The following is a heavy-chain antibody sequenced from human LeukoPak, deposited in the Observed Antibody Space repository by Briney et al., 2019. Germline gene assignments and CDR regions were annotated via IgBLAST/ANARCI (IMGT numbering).Heavy chain of an antibody. D-gene: IGHD6-13*01. V-gene: IGHV1-2*02. Sequence: ASVKVSCKASGYTFTGYYMQRVRQAPGQGLEWMGWINPNSGGTNYSQKFQGRVTMTMDTSISTAYMELSSLRSDDTAVYYCARVRIAAAGRGFDPWGQGTLVTVSS. CDR1: GYTFTGYY. CDR3: ARVRIAAAGRGFDP. J-gene: IGHJ5*02. CDR2: INPNSGGT.